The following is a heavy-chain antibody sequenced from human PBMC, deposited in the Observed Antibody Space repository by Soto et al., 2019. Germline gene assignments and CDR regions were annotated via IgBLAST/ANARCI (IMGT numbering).Heavy chain of an antibody. J-gene: IGHJ4*02. D-gene: IGHD1-26*01. CDR1: GYTFTSYA. Sequence: ASVKLYCNASGYTFTSYAIHWVRQAPGQSLEWMGWINAGNGNTKSSEKFQGRVTISRATSASTAYLYLQMNSLRDDDTAVYFCAKKRWDSFSAGFDSWGQGTLVTVS. CDR2: INAGNGNT. V-gene: IGHV1-3*01. CDR3: AKKRWDSFSAGFDS.